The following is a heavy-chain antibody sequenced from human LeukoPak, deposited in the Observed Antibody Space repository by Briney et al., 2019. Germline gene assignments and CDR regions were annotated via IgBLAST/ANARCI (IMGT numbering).Heavy chain of an antibody. D-gene: IGHD5-18*01. V-gene: IGHV3-74*01. CDR2: ISWNSGSI. CDR3: ARDAVDTANAV. J-gene: IGHJ6*02. Sequence: GGSLRLSCAASGFALSSHWMTWVRQAPGKGLELVSGISWNSGSIGYADSVKGRFTISRDNAKNTLYLQMNSLRAEDTAVYYCARDAVDTANAVWGQGTTVTVSS. CDR1: GFALSSHW.